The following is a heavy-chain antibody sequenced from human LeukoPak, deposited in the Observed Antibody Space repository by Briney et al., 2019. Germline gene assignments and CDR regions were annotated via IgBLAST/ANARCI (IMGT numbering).Heavy chain of an antibody. CDR3: ARGRRQYTGSYGY. V-gene: IGHV4-34*01. D-gene: IGHD1-26*01. CDR1: GGSFCGYY. CDR2: INQSGSS. Sequence: SETLSLTCAVYGGSFCGYYWSWIRQPPGKGLEWIGEINQSGSSSYNLFLKSRVTMSVDTSKNQFSLKLTSVTAADTAVYYCARGRRQYTGSYGYWGQGTLVTVSS. J-gene: IGHJ4*02.